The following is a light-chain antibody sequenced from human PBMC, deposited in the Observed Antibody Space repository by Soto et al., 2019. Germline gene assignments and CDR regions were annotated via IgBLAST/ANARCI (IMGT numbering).Light chain of an antibody. CDR3: QQYGNSAGWT. J-gene: IGKJ1*01. CDR2: GAS. V-gene: IGKV3-20*01. Sequence: EIVLTQSPGTLSLSPGPPAPLSCRASQSVSSSFVAWYQQTPGQPPRLLISGASSRATGIPDRFSASGSGTDFTLTINRLEPADSAVYYCQQYGNSAGWTFGQGTKVDIK. CDR1: QSVSSSF.